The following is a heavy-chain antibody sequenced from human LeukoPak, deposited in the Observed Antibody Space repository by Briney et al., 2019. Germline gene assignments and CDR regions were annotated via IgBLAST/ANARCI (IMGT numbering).Heavy chain of an antibody. CDR3: ARQTGSGLFTLP. CDR1: GVSISSSNSY. V-gene: IGHV4-39*01. J-gene: IGHJ4*02. D-gene: IGHD3/OR15-3a*01. CDR2: IYYTGNT. Sequence: SETLSLTCTVSGVSISSSNSYWGWILQPPGKGLEWIGSIYYTGNTYYNASLKSRVTISIDTSKNQISLRLTSVTATDTAMYYCARQTGSGLFTLPGGQGTLVTVSS.